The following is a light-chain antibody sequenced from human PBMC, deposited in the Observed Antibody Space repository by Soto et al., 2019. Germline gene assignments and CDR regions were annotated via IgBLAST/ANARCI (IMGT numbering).Light chain of an antibody. J-gene: IGKJ4*01. Sequence: EIVMTQSPATLSVSPGERATLSCRASQSVSSNLAWYQQKPGQAPRLLIFDASIRATGIPTTFSGSGSGTEFTLTISSLQSEDFAVYYCQQYNNWPLTFGGGTKVDI. CDR3: QQYNNWPLT. V-gene: IGKV3-15*01. CDR2: DAS. CDR1: QSVSSN.